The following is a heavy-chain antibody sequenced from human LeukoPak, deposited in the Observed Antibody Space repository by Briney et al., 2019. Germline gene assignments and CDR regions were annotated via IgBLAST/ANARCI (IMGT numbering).Heavy chain of an antibody. CDR1: GGSISSSSYY. J-gene: IGHJ5*02. D-gene: IGHD3-10*01. CDR2: IYYSGST. Sequence: SETLSLTCTVSGGSISSSSYYWGWIRQPPGKGLEWIGSIYYSGSTYYNPSLKSRVTISLDTSKNQFSLKLSSVTAADTAVYYCARGLTYYYGSGSNNWFDPWGQGTLVTVSS. V-gene: IGHV4-39*07. CDR3: ARGLTYYYGSGSNNWFDP.